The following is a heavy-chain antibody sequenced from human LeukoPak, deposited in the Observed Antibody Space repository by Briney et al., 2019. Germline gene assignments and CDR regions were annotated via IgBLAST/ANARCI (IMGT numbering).Heavy chain of an antibody. J-gene: IGHJ5*02. Sequence: SETLSLTCTVSGYSISSGYYWGWIRQPPGKGLEWIGVYHVGTTNYNPSLKSRVTISVDKSKNQFSLKLSSVTAADTAVYYCASRYFDWFPLGGWFDPWGQGTLVTVSS. V-gene: IGHV4-38-2*02. D-gene: IGHD3-9*01. CDR2: VYHVGTT. CDR3: ASRYFDWFPLGGWFDP. CDR1: GYSISSGYY.